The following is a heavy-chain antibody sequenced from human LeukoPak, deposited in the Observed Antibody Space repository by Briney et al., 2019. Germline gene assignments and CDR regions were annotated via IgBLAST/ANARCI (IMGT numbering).Heavy chain of an antibody. D-gene: IGHD1-14*01. CDR2: IKSDGSVT. Sequence: GGSLRLSCAASGFTFSSYWMHWVRQAPGERLVWVSRIKSDGSVTWYADSVKGRFTISRDNVKNMLYLQMNSLRAEDTAVYFCARDHDAVGTTIDHWGQGTLVTVSS. CDR3: ARDHDAVGTTIDH. V-gene: IGHV3-74*01. CDR1: GFTFSSYW. J-gene: IGHJ4*02.